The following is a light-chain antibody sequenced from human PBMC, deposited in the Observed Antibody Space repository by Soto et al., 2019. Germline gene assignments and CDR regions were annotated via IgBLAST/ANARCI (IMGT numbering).Light chain of an antibody. CDR2: GAS. V-gene: IGKV3-20*01. Sequence: EIVLTQSPATLSLSPGERATLSCRASQSVSSSYLAWYQQKPGQAPRLLIYGASSRATGIPDRFSGSGSGTDFTLTISRLEPEDFAVYYCQQYDYWPPWTFGQGTKVDIK. J-gene: IGKJ1*01. CDR3: QQYDYWPPWT. CDR1: QSVSSSY.